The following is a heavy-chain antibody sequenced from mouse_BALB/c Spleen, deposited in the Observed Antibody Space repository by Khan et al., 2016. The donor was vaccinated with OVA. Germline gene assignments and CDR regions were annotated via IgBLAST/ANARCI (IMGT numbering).Heavy chain of an antibody. V-gene: IGHV3-2*02. CDR3: ARVYGGDFDY. CDR2: ISYSGNT. Sequence: VQLQQSGPGLVKPSQSLSLTCTVTGYSITSDYAWNWIRQFPGNTLEWMGFISYSGNTKYNQSLKSRISITRDTSKNQSFLQLNSVTCEDTATYYCARVYGGDFDYWGQGTALTVSS. D-gene: IGHD1-1*01. CDR1: GYSITSDYA. J-gene: IGHJ2*01.